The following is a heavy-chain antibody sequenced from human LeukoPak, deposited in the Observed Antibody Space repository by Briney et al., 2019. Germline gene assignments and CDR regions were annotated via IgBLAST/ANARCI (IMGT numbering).Heavy chain of an antibody. CDR3: ARVALRDCGGDCYSLGY. D-gene: IGHD2-21*02. CDR1: GYIFTNYA. Sequence: PSVNVSCKASGYIFTNYAVHWVRQAPGQRPEWMGWINAGNANTKYSQKFEGRVTITRDTSASTIHMELSSLGSEDTAMYYCARVALRDCGGDCYSLGYWGQGTLVTVSS. J-gene: IGHJ4*02. CDR2: INAGNANT. V-gene: IGHV1-3*01.